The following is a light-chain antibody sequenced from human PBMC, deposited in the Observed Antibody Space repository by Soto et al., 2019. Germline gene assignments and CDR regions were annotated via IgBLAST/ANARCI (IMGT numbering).Light chain of an antibody. CDR3: QQYNSYPWT. CDR2: GAS. CDR1: HGISTY. J-gene: IGKJ1*01. Sequence: DIQMTQYPSSLSASVGDTVTITCLTSHGISTYLSWYQQKPGKAPKNLIYGASTLQSGVPSRFSGSGSGTEFTLTISSLQPDDFATYYCQQYNSYPWTFGQGTKVDIK. V-gene: IGKV1-9*01.